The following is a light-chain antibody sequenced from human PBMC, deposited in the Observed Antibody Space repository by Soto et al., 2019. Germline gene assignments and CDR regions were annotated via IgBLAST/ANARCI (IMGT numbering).Light chain of an antibody. CDR2: YAS. CDR1: ESVHRN. V-gene: IGKV3-15*01. CDR3: QHYSNWPPT. J-gene: IGKJ3*01. Sequence: EMVMTQSPATLSVSPGERVTLSCRASESVHRNLAWYQQTPGQGPSLLIYYASTRATGVPDRFTASGSGTEFTLTISSLQSEDSGVYHCQHYSNWPPTFGPGTKVEIK.